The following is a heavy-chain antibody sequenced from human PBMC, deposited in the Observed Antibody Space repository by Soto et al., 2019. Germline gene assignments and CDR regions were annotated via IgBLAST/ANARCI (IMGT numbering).Heavy chain of an antibody. CDR1: GGTFSSYA. CDR3: AREDAYYYDSSDTVSDH. CDR2: IIPIFGTA. J-gene: IGHJ4*02. D-gene: IGHD3-22*01. V-gene: IGHV1-69*13. Sequence: ASVKVSCKASGGTFSSYAISWVRQAPGQGLEWMGGIIPIFGTANYAQKFQGRVTITADESTSTAYMELSSLRSEDTAVYYCAREDAYYYDSSDTVSDHWGQGTRVTVFS.